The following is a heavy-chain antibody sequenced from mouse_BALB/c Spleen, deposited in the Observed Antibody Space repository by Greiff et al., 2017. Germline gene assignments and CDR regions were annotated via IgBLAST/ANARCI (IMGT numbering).Heavy chain of an antibody. Sequence: VQLQQSGPGLVQPSQSLSITCTVSGFSLTSYGVHWVRQSPGKGLEWLGVIWSGGSTDYNAAFISRLSISKDNSKSQVFFKMNSLQANDTAIYYCARTTTVVALYAMDYWGQGTSVTVSS. CDR3: ARTTTVVALYAMDY. D-gene: IGHD1-1*01. V-gene: IGHV2-2*02. J-gene: IGHJ4*01. CDR1: GFSLTSYG. CDR2: IWSGGST.